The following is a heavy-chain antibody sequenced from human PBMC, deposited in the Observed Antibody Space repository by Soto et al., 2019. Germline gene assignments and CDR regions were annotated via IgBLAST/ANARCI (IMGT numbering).Heavy chain of an antibody. J-gene: IGHJ5*02. CDR2: IIPIFGTA. CDR1: GGTFSSYA. CDR3: ARSPVSEAWFDP. Sequence: SVKVSCKASGGTFSSYAISWVRQAPGQGLEWMGGIIPIFGTANYAQKFQGRVTITADKSTSTAYMELSSLRSEDTAVYYCARSPVSEAWFDPWGQGTLVTVS. V-gene: IGHV1-69*06.